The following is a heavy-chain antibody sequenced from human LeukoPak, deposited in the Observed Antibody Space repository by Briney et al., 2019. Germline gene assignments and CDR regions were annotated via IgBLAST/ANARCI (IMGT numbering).Heavy chain of an antibody. J-gene: IGHJ5*02. CDR3: ARELLWFGEFFANWFDP. D-gene: IGHD3-10*01. Sequence: ASVKVSCKASGYTFIGYYMHWVRQAPGQGLEWMGWINPNSGGTNYAQKFQGRVTMTRDTSISTAYMELSRLRSDDTAVYYCARELLWFGEFFANWFDPWGQGTLVTVSS. V-gene: IGHV1-2*02. CDR1: GYTFIGYY. CDR2: INPNSGGT.